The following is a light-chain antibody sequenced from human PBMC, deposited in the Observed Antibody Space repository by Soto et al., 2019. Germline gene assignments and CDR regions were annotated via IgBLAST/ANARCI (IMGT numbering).Light chain of an antibody. CDR3: QQYDNPPFT. Sequence: DIQMTQSPASLSASVGDRVTITCQASQDIRNCLNWFQQKPGKAPNLLNYDASNLETGVPSRFSGSGSGTDFTFTISGLQPEDIATYYCQQYDNPPFTFGGGTKVEIK. CDR1: QDIRNC. CDR2: DAS. J-gene: IGKJ4*01. V-gene: IGKV1-33*01.